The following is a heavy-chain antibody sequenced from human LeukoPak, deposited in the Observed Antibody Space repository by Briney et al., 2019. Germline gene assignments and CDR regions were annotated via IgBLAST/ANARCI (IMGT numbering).Heavy chain of an antibody. CDR1: GFTFSSYG. Sequence: GGSLRLSCAASGFTFSSYGMHWVRQAPGKGLEWVAVISYDGSNKYYADSVKGRFTISRDNSKNTLYLQMNSLRAEDTAVYYCAKDFSYRRHYYYGMDVWGQGTTVTVSS. J-gene: IGHJ6*02. CDR2: ISYDGSNK. V-gene: IGHV3-30*18. CDR3: AKDFSYRRHYYYGMDV. D-gene: IGHD3-16*02.